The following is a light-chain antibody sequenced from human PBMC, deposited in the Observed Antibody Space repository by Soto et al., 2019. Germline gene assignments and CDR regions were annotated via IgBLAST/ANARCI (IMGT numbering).Light chain of an antibody. CDR1: QSLSGNY. CDR2: RAS. CDR3: QHYGASPWT. Sequence: NVLTQSPGTLSLSPGQRATLSCGASQSLSGNYLAWYQQKPGQAPRVLIYRASIRATGISDRFSGSGSGTDFTLTISRLEPEDFAVYYCQHYGASPWTFGQGTKVDIK. V-gene: IGKV3-20*01. J-gene: IGKJ1*01.